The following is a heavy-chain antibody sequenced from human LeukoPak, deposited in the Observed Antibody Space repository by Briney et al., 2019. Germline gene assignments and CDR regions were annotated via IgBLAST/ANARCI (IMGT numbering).Heavy chain of an antibody. J-gene: IGHJ3*02. CDR1: GFTFSSYV. CDR2: ISASGGST. V-gene: IGHV3-23*01. Sequence: GGSLRLSCAASGFTFSSYVMSWVRQAPGQGLEWVSAISASGGSTYYADSVKGRFTISRDNSKNTLYLQMNSLRAEDTAVYYCAGGGALGAFDIWGQGTMVTVSS. CDR3: AGGGALGAFDI. D-gene: IGHD1-26*01.